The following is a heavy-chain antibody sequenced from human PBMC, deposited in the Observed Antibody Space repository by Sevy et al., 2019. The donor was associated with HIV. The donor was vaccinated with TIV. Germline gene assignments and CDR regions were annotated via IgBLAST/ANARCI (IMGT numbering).Heavy chain of an antibody. D-gene: IGHD4-17*01. CDR1: GFTFSSYA. Sequence: GGSLRLSCVASGFTFSSYAMSWVRQAPGKGLEWVSAISGSGGSTYYADSVKGRFTISRDNSKNTLYLQMNSLRAEDTAVYYSAKLSDYGGNQLFDYWGQGTLVTVSS. CDR3: AKLSDYGGNQLFDY. J-gene: IGHJ4*02. V-gene: IGHV3-23*01. CDR2: ISGSGGST.